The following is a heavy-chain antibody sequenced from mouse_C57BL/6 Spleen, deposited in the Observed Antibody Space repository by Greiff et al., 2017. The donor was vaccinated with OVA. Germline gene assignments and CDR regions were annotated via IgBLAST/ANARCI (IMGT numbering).Heavy chain of an antibody. CDR2: IHPNSGST. Sequence: QVQLQQPGAELVKPGASVKLSCKASGYTFTSYWMHWVKQRPGQGLEWIGMIHPNSGSTNYNEKFKSKATLTVDKSSSTAYMQLSSLTSEDSAVYYCARTDITTGYFDVWGTGTTVTVSS. CDR1: GYTFTSYW. J-gene: IGHJ1*03. V-gene: IGHV1-64*01. CDR3: ARTDITTGYFDV. D-gene: IGHD1-2*01.